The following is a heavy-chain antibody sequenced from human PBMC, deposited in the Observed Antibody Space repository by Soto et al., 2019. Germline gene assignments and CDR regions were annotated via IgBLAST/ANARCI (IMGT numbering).Heavy chain of an antibody. CDR2: IYFSGST. CDR3: ARAWAVPGSHWGD. CDR1: GDSMNPYY. J-gene: IGHJ4*02. D-gene: IGHD3-16*01. V-gene: IGHV4-59*01. Sequence: QVQLQESGPGLVKPSETLSLTCTVSGDSMNPYYWSWIRQPPGKGLEWIGYIYFSGSTNFHPSLKSRVPLFQVTSKRQLFLKLTAVAAADTAVYYCARAWAVPGSHWGDWGRGTLVTVSS.